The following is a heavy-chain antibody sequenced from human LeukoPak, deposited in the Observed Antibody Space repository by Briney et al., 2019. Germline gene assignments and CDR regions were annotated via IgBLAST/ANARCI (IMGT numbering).Heavy chain of an antibody. Sequence: GGSLRLSCAASGFTFSDYYMSLIRQAPGKGLEWVSYVSNSGSTIYSADSVKGRFTISRDNAKNSLYPQMNSLRAEDTAVYFCARDRFSSAWYHQGPPDYWGQGTLVTVSS. CDR2: VSNSGSTI. J-gene: IGHJ4*02. CDR1: GFTFSDYY. D-gene: IGHD6-19*01. CDR3: ARDRFSSAWYHQGPPDY. V-gene: IGHV3-11*04.